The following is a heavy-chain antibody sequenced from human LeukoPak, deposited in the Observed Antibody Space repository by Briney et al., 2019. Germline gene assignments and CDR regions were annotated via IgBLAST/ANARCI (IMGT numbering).Heavy chain of an antibody. D-gene: IGHD3-3*01. CDR2: ISGSGGSA. CDR1: VFTFSSYA. J-gene: IGHJ4*02. CDR3: AKDAYYDFWSGPPGEWY. Sequence: PGGSLRLSCAASVFTFSSYAMSWVRQAPGKGREGGLAISGSGGSACYADSVKGRFTISRDNSKNTLYLQMNSLRAEDTAVYYCAKDAYYDFWSGPPGEWYWGQGTLVTVSS. V-gene: IGHV3-23*01.